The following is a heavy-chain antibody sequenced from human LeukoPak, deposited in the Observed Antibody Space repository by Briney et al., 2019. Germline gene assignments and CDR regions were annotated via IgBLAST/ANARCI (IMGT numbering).Heavy chain of an antibody. CDR2: IYTSGSI. V-gene: IGHV4-4*07. J-gene: IGHJ4*02. D-gene: IGHD3-22*01. CDR3: ARDGGYYDTEYYFDD. Sequence: SETLCLTCTVSGGSISAYYRSWIRQPAGKGLEWIGRIYTSGSIHNNPSLKSRVSISIDKSKNQFSLQLSSVTAANTAVYYCARDGGYYDTEYYFDDGGQGTLVTVSS. CDR1: GGSISAYY.